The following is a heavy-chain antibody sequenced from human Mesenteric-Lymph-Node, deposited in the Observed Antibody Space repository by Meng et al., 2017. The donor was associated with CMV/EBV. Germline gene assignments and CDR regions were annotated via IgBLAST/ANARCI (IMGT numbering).Heavy chain of an antibody. V-gene: IGHV4-34*01. CDR1: GGSFTAYH. Sequence: GGSFTAYHWRWVRQPPGKGLEWIGELNHSGITNYNPSLKSRVTIISLDTSKNQFSLKLSSVSAADTAVYYCARRRTPAAKANWFDPWGQGTLVTVSS. CDR3: ARRRTPAAKANWFDP. CDR2: LNHSGIT. D-gene: IGHD2-2*01. J-gene: IGHJ5*02.